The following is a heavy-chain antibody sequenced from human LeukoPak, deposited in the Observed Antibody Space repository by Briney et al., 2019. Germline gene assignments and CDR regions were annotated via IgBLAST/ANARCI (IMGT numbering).Heavy chain of an antibody. CDR1: GFTFTDYY. CDR3: GRDSHLVGTKRSFDL. V-gene: IGHV3-11*01. D-gene: IGHD1-7*01. J-gene: IGHJ3*01. CDR2: ISGSGTTI. Sequence: PGGSLRLSCAASGFTFTDYYMGWIHQAPGKGPEWLSYISGSGTTIFYADSVKGRFTISRDNAKNSVDLQMNSLRAEDTAVYYCGRDSHLVGTKRSFDLWGQGTMVTVSS.